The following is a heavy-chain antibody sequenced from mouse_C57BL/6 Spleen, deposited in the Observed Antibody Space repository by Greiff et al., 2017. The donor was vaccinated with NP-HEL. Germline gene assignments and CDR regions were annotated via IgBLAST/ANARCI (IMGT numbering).Heavy chain of an antibody. CDR3: ARQGTGKAWFAY. J-gene: IGHJ3*01. V-gene: IGHV1-80*01. CDR1: GYAFSSYW. CDR2: IYPGDGDT. Sequence: QVQLQQSGAELVKPGASVKISCKASGYAFSSYWMNWVKQRPGKGLEWIGQIYPGDGDTNYNGKFKGKATLTADKSSSTAYMQLSSLTSEDSAVYFCARQGTGKAWFAYWGQGTLVTVSA. D-gene: IGHD4-1*01.